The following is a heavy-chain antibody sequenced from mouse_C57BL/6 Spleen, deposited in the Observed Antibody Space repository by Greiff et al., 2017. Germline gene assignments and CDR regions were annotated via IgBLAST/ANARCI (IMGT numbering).Heavy chain of an antibody. J-gene: IGHJ1*03. CDR1: GYTFTSYW. V-gene: IGHV1-64*01. CDR3: ARGIYYDYDGYFDV. D-gene: IGHD2-4*01. CDR2: IHPNSGST. Sequence: QVQLQQPGAELVKPGASVKLSCKASGYTFTSYWMHWVKQRPGQGLEWIGMIHPNSGSTNYNEKFKSKATLTVDKSSSTAYMQLSSPTSEDSAVYYCARGIYYDYDGYFDVWGTGTTVTVSS.